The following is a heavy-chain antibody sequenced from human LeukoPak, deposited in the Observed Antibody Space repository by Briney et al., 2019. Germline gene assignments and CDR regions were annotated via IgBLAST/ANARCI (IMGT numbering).Heavy chain of an antibody. J-gene: IGHJ4*02. CDR1: GFTFSSYA. D-gene: IGHD4-17*01. CDR3: ARVGGRLRTIYFDY. CDR2: ISYDGSNK. V-gene: IGHV3-30-3*01. Sequence: AGGSLRLSCAASGFTFSSYAMHWVRQAPGKGLEWVAVISYDGSNKYYADSVKGRFTISRDNSKNTLYLQMNSLRAEDTAVYYCARVGGRLRTIYFDYWGQGTLVTVSS.